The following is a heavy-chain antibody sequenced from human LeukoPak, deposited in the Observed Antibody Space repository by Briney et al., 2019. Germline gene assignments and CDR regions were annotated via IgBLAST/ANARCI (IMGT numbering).Heavy chain of an antibody. CDR1: GGSISSSYYY. CDR3: ARSVLHYCSGGSCYSRGLDY. CDR2: IYYSGST. J-gene: IGHJ4*02. V-gene: IGHV4-31*03. Sequence: SETLSLTCTVSGGSISSSYYYWGWIRQHPGKGLEWIGYIYYSGSTYYNPSLKSRVTISVDTSKNQFSLKLSSVTAADTAVYYCARSVLHYCSGGSCYSRGLDYWGQGTLVTVSS. D-gene: IGHD2-15*01.